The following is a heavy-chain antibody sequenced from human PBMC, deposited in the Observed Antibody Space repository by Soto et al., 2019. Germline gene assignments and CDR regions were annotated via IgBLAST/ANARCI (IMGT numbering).Heavy chain of an antibody. D-gene: IGHD1-26*01. CDR2: IYYSGST. V-gene: IGHV4-30-4*01. CDR1: GGSISSGDYY. CDR3: ARLLRGADWYFDL. Sequence: KTSETLSLTCTVSGGSISSGDYYWSWIRQPPGKGLEWIGYIYYSGSTYYNPSLKSRVTISVDTSKNQFSLKLSSVTAADTAVYYCARLLRGADWYFDLWGRGTLVTVSS. J-gene: IGHJ2*01.